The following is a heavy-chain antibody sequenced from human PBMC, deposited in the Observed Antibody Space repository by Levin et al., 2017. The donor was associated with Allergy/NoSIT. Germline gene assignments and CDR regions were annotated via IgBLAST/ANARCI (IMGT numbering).Heavy chain of an antibody. V-gene: IGHV3-20*04. J-gene: IGHJ4*02. CDR3: ARDGGRYCNNISCYRGDFDY. Sequence: GGSLRLSCAASGFTFDDYGMSWVRQAPGKGLEWVSGINWNGGRTGYADSVKGRFTISRDNAENSLYLQMNSLRAEDTALYYCARDGGRYCNNISCYRGDFDYWGQGTLVTVSS. CDR1: GFTFDDYG. CDR2: INWNGGRT. D-gene: IGHD2-2*01.